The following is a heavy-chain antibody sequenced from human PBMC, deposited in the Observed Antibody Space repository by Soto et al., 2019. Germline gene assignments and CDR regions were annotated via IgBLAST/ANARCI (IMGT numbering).Heavy chain of an antibody. J-gene: IGHJ4*02. CDR3: ARGPWIGYDSSGYFDY. V-gene: IGHV1-3*01. CDR1: GYTFTSYA. Sequence: ASVKVSCKASGYTFTSYAMHWVRQAPGQRLEWMGWINAGNGNTKYSQKFQGRVTITRDTSASTAYMELSSLRSEDTAVHYCARGPWIGYDSSGYFDYWGQGTLVTVS. D-gene: IGHD3-22*01. CDR2: INAGNGNT.